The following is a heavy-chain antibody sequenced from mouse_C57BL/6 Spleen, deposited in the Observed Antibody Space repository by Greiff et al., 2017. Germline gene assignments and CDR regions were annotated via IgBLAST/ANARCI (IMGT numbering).Heavy chain of an antibody. J-gene: IGHJ4*01. V-gene: IGHV1-52*01. CDR2: IDPSDSET. Sequence: QVQLQQPGAELVRPGSSVKLSCKASGYTFTSYWMHWVKQRPIQGLEWIGNIDPSDSETHYNQKFKDKATLTVDKSSSTAYMQLSSLTSEDSAVYYCARWGYYYGSSPYYAMDYWGQGTSVTVSS. CDR3: ARWGYYYGSSPYYAMDY. CDR1: GYTFTSYW. D-gene: IGHD1-1*01.